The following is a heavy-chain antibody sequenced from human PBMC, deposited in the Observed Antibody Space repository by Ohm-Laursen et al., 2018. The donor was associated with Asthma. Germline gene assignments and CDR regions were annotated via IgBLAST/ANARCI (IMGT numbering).Heavy chain of an antibody. V-gene: IGHV3-33*01. D-gene: IGHD2-21*02. CDR2: IWYDGTNK. J-gene: IGHJ3*02. Sequence: SLRLSCSASGFIFTNYGMHWVRQAPGKGLEWVAVIWYDGTNKYYGDSVEGRFTISRDNSKNTVDLQMNSLRAEDTAVYYCARRDFSGGDTNAAFDIWGQGTMVAVSS. CDR3: ARRDFSGGDTNAAFDI. CDR1: GFIFTNYG.